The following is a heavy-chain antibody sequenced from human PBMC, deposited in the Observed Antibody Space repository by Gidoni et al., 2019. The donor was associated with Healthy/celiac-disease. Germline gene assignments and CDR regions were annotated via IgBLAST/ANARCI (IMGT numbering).Heavy chain of an antibody. Sequence: EVQLLESGGGLVQPGGSLRLSCAASGFTCSSYAMSWVRQAQGKGLEWVSAISGSGVRTYYAVSVKGRFTISRDNSKNTLYLQINSLRAEDTAVYYCAKILVGEGAFDIWAKGQWSPSLQ. V-gene: IGHV3-23*01. J-gene: IGHJ3*02. D-gene: IGHD1-26*01. CDR1: GFTCSSYA. CDR2: ISGSGVRT. CDR3: AKILVGEGAFDI.